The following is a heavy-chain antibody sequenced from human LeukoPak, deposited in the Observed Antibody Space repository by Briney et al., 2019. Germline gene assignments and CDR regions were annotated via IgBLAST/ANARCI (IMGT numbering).Heavy chain of an antibody. D-gene: IGHD6-6*01. V-gene: IGHV3-73*01. J-gene: IGHJ4*02. CDR2: IRSKANSYAT. CDR3: TADSSSRVY. Sequence: GGSLRLSCAASGFTFSGSAMHWVRQASGKGLEWVGRIRSKANSYATAYAASVKGRFTISRDDSKNTAYLQMNSLNTEDTAVYYCTADSSSRVYWGQGTLVTVSS. CDR1: GFTFSGSA.